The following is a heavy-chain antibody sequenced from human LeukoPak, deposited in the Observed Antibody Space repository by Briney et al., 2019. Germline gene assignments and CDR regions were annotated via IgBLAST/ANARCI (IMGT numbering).Heavy chain of an antibody. Sequence: GGSLRLSCAASGFTFSSYAMHWVRQALGKGLEWVAVISYDGSNKYYADSVKGRFTISRDNSKNTLYLQMNSLRAEDTAVYYCARGARQYSTVPYAYWGQGTLVTVSS. V-gene: IGHV3-30-3*01. J-gene: IGHJ4*02. D-gene: IGHD6-6*01. CDR1: GFTFSSYA. CDR3: ARGARQYSTVPYAY. CDR2: ISYDGSNK.